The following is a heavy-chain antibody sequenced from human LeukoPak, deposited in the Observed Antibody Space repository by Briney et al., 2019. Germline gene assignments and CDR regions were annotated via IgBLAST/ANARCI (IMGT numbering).Heavy chain of an antibody. Sequence: GESLKISCKGSGYSFTSYWIGWVRQMPGKGLEWMGIIYPGDSDTRYSPSFQGQVTISADKSISTAYLQWNSLKASDTAMYYCARDYCSGGSCYSGANYYGMDVWGQGTTVTVSS. CDR3: ARDYCSGGSCYSGANYYGMDV. D-gene: IGHD2-15*01. J-gene: IGHJ6*02. CDR1: GYSFTSYW. CDR2: IYPGDSDT. V-gene: IGHV5-51*01.